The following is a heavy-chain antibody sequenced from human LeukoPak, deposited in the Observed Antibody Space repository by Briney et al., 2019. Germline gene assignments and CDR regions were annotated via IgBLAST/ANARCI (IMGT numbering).Heavy chain of an antibody. CDR2: IWSDGSNK. CDR1: GFAFSSYG. J-gene: IGHJ4*02. CDR3: ARDWRAAGTLDY. V-gene: IGHV3-33*01. D-gene: IGHD6-13*01. Sequence: GRSLRLSCAASGFAFSSYGMHWVRQAPGKGLELVAVIWSDGSNKYYADSVKGRFTISRDNSKNTLHLQINSLRAEDTAVYYCARDWRAAGTLDYWGQGTLVTVSS.